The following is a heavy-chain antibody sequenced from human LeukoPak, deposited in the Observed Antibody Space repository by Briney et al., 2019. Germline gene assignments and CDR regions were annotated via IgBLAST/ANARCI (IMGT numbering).Heavy chain of an antibody. D-gene: IGHD3-22*01. Sequence: GASVKLSCEASGYTLTELSMHWVRQAPGKGLEWMACFNTKDGEITYAQKFQGRVTITEDTSKNTAYMQMNSLRAEDTAVYYCATDGFSSGLTTGYWGQGTLVTVSS. V-gene: IGHV1-24*01. CDR1: GYTLTELS. CDR2: FNTKDGEI. J-gene: IGHJ4*02. CDR3: ATDGFSSGLTTGY.